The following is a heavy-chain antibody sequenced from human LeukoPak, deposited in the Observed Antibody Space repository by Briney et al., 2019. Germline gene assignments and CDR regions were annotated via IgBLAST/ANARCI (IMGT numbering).Heavy chain of an antibody. Sequence: ASVTVSFKASGYTFTSYAMHWVRQAPGQRLEWMGWINAGNGNTKYSQKFQGRVTITRDTSASTAYMELSSLRSEDTAVYYCARSSPASFRPYSIGWDINAFDIWGQGTMVTVSS. CDR2: INAGNGNT. V-gene: IGHV1-3*01. CDR3: ARSSPASFRPYSIGWDINAFDI. CDR1: GYTFTSYA. D-gene: IGHD6-19*01. J-gene: IGHJ3*02.